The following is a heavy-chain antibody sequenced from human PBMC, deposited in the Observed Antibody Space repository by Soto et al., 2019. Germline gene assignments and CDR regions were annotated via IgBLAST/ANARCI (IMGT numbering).Heavy chain of an antibody. Sequence: GGSLRLSCSASGFAFSTYWMHWIHQVPGKCLEWVSRINIYASHTYYSDSVKGRFTISRYNAKNTLHFEINSLRAEDTAVYYYVRDGHCITPSCYGTWFAPGGQETLVTVSS. D-gene: IGHD2-2*01. CDR1: GFAFSTYW. CDR3: VRDGHCITPSCYGTWFAP. V-gene: IGHV3-74*01. J-gene: IGHJ5*02. CDR2: INIYASHT.